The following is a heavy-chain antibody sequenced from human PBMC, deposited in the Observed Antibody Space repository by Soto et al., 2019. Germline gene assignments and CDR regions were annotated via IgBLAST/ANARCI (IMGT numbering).Heavy chain of an antibody. J-gene: IGHJ4*02. V-gene: IGHV1-18*04. CDR2: ISAYNGNT. CDR3: ARHRYSSGWGHYDY. Sequence: GASVKVSCKATGYTFTSYGISWVRQAPGQGLEWMGWISAYNGNTNYAQKFQGRVTMTTDTSTSTAYMELQSLRPDDTAGYYCARHRYSSGWGHYDYWGQGTLVTVSS. D-gene: IGHD6-19*01. CDR1: GYTFTSYG.